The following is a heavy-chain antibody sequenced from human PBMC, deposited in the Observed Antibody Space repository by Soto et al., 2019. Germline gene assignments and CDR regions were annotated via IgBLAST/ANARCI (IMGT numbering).Heavy chain of an antibody. D-gene: IGHD3-16*01. J-gene: IGHJ6*02. CDR2: ISYDGSNK. Sequence: QVQLVESGGGVVQPGRSLRLSCAASGFTFSSYGMHWVRQAPGKGLEWVAVISYDGSNKYYADSVKGRFTISRDNSKNTLYLQMNSRRAEDTAVYYCAKEEGGYYYYGMDVWGQGTTVTVSS. CDR1: GFTFSSYG. CDR3: AKEEGGYYYYGMDV. V-gene: IGHV3-30*18.